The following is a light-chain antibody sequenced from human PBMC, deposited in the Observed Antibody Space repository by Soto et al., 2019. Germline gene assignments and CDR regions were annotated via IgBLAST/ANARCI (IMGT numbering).Light chain of an antibody. J-gene: IGKJ5*01. CDR3: QQRQDGIT. Sequence: DTVLTQSPATLSLSPGERATLSCRASQSVLSYLAWYQRKPGQAPRLVIYDASKRSTGIPARFSGSGSGTDFTLTINSLEPEDFAVYYCQQRQDGITFGQGTRLDIK. V-gene: IGKV3-11*01. CDR2: DAS. CDR1: QSVLSY.